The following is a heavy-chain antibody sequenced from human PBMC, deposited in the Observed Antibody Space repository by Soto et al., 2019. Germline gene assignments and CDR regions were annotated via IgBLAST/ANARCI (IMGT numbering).Heavy chain of an antibody. V-gene: IGHV3-23*01. J-gene: IGHJ6*02. CDR3: AKGGGYDLSYYYYYGMDV. CDR1: GLTFGSYA. Sequence: GGSLRLSCVASGLTFGSYAMSWVRQAPGKGLEWVSAISGSGGSTYYADSVKGRFTISRDNSKNTLYLQMNSLRAEDTAVYYCAKGGGYDLSYYYYYGMDVWGQGTTVTVSS. CDR2: ISGSGGST. D-gene: IGHD5-12*01.